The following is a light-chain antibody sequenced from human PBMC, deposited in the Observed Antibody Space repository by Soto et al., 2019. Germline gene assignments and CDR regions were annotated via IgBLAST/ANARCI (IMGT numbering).Light chain of an antibody. J-gene: IGKJ1*01. CDR3: QQYGSSPTWT. Sequence: EIVLTQSPGTLSLSPGERATLSCRASQSVSSSYLAWYQQKPGQAPRLLIYGASSRAIGIPDRFSGSGSGTDFTLTISSLEPEDVAVYYCQQYGSSPTWTFGQGTKVEIK. CDR1: QSVSSSY. CDR2: GAS. V-gene: IGKV3-20*01.